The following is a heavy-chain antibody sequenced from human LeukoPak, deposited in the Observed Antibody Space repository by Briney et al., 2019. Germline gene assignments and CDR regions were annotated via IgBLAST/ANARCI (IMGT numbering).Heavy chain of an antibody. J-gene: IGHJ4*02. CDR2: ISSTSSTI. V-gene: IGHV3-48*01. CDR3: ARAHPGDYSDFQFDY. D-gene: IGHD4-11*01. CDR1: GFTFSSFS. Sequence: GGSLRLSCAASGFTFSSFSMNWVRQAPGKGLEWVSYISSTSSTIYYADSVKGRFTISRDNAKNSLYLQMNSLRAEETAVYYCARAHPGDYSDFQFDYWGQGTLVTVSS.